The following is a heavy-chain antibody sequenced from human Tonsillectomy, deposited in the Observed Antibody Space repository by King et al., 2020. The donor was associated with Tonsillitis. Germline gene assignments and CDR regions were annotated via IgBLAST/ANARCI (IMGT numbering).Heavy chain of an antibody. Sequence: VQLVESWAEVKKPGASVKVACKASGYTFTSYYVHWVRQAPGQGLECMGLINPSGGSTSCAQKFQGRVIMTRDTSTSTVYMELSSLRSEDTAVYYCARTYYYDRSGYYFGYWGQGTLVTVSS. J-gene: IGHJ4*02. CDR3: ARTYYYDRSGYYFGY. CDR2: INPSGGST. V-gene: IGHV1-46*01. D-gene: IGHD3-22*01. CDR1: GYTFTSYY.